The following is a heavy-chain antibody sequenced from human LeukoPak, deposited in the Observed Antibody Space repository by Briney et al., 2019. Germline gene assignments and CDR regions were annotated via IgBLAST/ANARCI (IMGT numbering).Heavy chain of an antibody. CDR2: IFPSDADT. D-gene: IGHD6-13*01. CDR3: ARRIAAAKNDGFDI. CDR1: GYKFATYW. Sequence: GESLKISCKGSGYKFATYWIGWVRQMPGKGLEWMGIIFPSDADTRYSPSFQGQVTIAADKSISTAYLQWSSLKASDTAMYYCARRIAAAKNDGFDIWGQGTIVTVSS. V-gene: IGHV5-51*01. J-gene: IGHJ3*02.